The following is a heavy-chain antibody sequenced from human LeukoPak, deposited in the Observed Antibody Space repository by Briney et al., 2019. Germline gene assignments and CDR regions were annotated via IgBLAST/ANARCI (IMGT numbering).Heavy chain of an antibody. V-gene: IGHV4-39*01. D-gene: IGHD6-19*01. CDR2: IYYSGSA. J-gene: IGHJ4*02. Sequence: KPSETLSLTCTVSGVSISSGSYYWGWIRQPPGKGLEWIGSIYYSGSAYYNPSLRSRVTISMDTSKKQFSLKVVSLTAADTALYYCARLIPPTWWSVAGSRGQHDYWGQGTLVTVSS. CDR1: GVSISSGSYY. CDR3: ARLIPPTWWSVAGSRGQHDY.